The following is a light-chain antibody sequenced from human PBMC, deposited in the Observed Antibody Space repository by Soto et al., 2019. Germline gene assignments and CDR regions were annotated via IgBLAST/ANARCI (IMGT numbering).Light chain of an antibody. Sequence: EIVLTQSPGTLSLSPGERATLSCRASQSVSSSYLAWYQQKPGQAPRLLIWGASIRAADLPDRFSGSGSGTDFTLTISSLQPEDFATYYCQQANSFPLTFGGGTKVDIK. CDR2: GAS. CDR1: QSVSSSY. V-gene: IGKV3-20*01. J-gene: IGKJ4*01. CDR3: QQANSFPLT.